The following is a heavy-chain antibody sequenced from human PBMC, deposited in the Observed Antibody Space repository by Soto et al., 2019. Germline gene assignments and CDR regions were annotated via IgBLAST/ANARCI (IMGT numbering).Heavy chain of an antibody. D-gene: IGHD2-21*01. CDR2: ISWNSGNI. CDR3: VKAGVRDLIVEVPVYFDI. CDR1: GFIFENSG. Sequence: EVQLVESGGGLVQPGRSLRLSCAASGFIFENSGMHWVRQAPGKGLEWVSGISWNSGNIGYADSVKGRFSISRDNAKKSLYLQMNSLRPGDTAFYFCVKAGVRDLIVEVPVYFDIWGLGTLVTVSS. V-gene: IGHV3-9*01. J-gene: IGHJ4*02.